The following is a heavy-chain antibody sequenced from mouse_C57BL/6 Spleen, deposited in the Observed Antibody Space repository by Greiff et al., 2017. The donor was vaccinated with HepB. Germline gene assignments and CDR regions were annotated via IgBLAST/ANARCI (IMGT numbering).Heavy chain of an antibody. CDR2: IYPGDGDT. CDR1: GYAFSSSW. V-gene: IGHV1-82*01. J-gene: IGHJ2*01. Sequence: QVQLQQSGPELVKPGASVKISCKASGYAFSSSWLNWVKQRPGKGLEWIGRIYPGDGDTNYNGKFKGKATLTADKSSSTAYMQLRSLTSEDSAVDFCARSGVYYCNWGYFDYWGQGTTLTVSS. D-gene: IGHD2-1*01. CDR3: ARSGVYYCNWGYFDY.